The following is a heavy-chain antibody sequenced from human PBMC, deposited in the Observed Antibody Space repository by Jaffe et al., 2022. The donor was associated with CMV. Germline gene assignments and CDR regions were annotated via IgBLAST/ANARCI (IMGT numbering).Heavy chain of an antibody. D-gene: IGHD3-16*02. J-gene: IGHJ6*02. CDR3: ARDDWLQVIEGYRYYYYYGMDV. V-gene: IGHV3-48*02. Sequence: EVQLVESGGGLVQPGGSLRLSCAASGFTFSSYSMNWVRQAPGKGLEWVSYISSSSSTIYYADSVKGRFTISRDNAKNSLYLQMNSLRDEDTAVYYCARDDWLQVIEGYRYYYYYGMDVWGQGTTVTVSS. CDR2: ISSSSSTI. CDR1: GFTFSSYS.